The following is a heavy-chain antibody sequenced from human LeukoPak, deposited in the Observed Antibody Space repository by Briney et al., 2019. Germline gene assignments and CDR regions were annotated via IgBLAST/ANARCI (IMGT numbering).Heavy chain of an antibody. CDR3: ASGYSSDYGGNVY. J-gene: IGHJ4*02. D-gene: IGHD4-23*01. V-gene: IGHV3-74*01. Sequence: GGSLRLSCAASEFTFSTYWMHWVRQAPGKGLVWVSRINSDGSSTNYADSVKGRFTISRGNAKNTLYLQMNSLSIEDTAVYYCASGYSSDYGGNVYWGRGTLVTVSS. CDR2: INSDGSST. CDR1: EFTFSTYW.